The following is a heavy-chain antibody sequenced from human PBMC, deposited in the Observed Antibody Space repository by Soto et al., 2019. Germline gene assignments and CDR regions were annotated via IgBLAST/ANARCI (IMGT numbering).Heavy chain of an antibody. CDR2: IIPIFGTA. CDR1: GGTFSSYA. J-gene: IGHJ6*02. D-gene: IGHD3-22*01. V-gene: IGHV1-69*13. Sequence: SVKVSCKASGGTFSSYAISWVRQAPGQGLEWMGGIIPIFGTANHAQKFQGRVTITADESTSTAYMELSSLRSEDTAVYYCARDLLPYYYDSSAYSGMDVWGQGTTVTVS. CDR3: ARDLLPYYYDSSAYSGMDV.